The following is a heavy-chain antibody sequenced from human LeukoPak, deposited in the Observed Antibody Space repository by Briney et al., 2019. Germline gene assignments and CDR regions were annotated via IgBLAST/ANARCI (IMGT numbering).Heavy chain of an antibody. CDR3: AREGQQLVPGYFDY. CDR1: GFTFSSYA. Sequence: PGRSLRLSCAASGFTFSSYAMHWVRQAPGKGLEWVAVISYDGSNKYYADSVKGRFTISRDNSKNTLYLQMNSLRAEDTAVYYCAREGQQLVPGYFDYWGQGTLVTVSS. CDR2: ISYDGSNK. J-gene: IGHJ4*02. D-gene: IGHD6-13*01. V-gene: IGHV3-30-3*01.